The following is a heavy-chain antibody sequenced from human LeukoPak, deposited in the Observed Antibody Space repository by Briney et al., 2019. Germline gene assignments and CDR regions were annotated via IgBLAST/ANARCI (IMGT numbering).Heavy chain of an antibody. V-gene: IGHV4-39*01. Sequence: SETLSLTCTVSGGSISSSSYYWGWIRQPPGKGLEWIGSIYYSGSTYYNPSLKSRVTISVDTSKNQFSLKLSSVTAADTAVYYCARLGGGIKKGSWPDYWGQGTLVTVSS. CDR2: IYYSGST. CDR1: GGSISSSSYY. J-gene: IGHJ4*02. D-gene: IGHD6-13*01. CDR3: ARLGGGIKKGSWPDY.